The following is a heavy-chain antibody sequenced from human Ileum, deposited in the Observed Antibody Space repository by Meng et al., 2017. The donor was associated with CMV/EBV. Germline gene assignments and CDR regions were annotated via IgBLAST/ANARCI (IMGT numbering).Heavy chain of an antibody. CDR2: INPHSGDT. CDR3: ARTPDGYNFYYLDC. D-gene: IGHD5-24*01. J-gene: IGHJ4*02. CDR1: GYTFTGYY. Sequence: SGYTFTGYYMHWVRQAPGQGLEWMGWINPHSGDTNYAQKFQGRVTMTRDTSISTAYMELSRLRSDDTAVYYCARTPDGYNFYYLDCWAQGTLVTVSS. V-gene: IGHV1-2*02.